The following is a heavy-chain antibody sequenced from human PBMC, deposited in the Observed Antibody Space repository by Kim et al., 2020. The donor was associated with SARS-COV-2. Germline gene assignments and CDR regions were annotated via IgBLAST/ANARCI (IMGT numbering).Heavy chain of an antibody. Sequence: SETLSLTCAVYGGSFSGYYWSWIRQPPGKGLEWIGEINHSGSTNYNPSLKSRVTIPVDTSKNQFSLKLSSVTAADTAVYYCTRGLLGGWFDPWGQGTLVTVSS. J-gene: IGHJ5*02. CDR2: INHSGST. CDR3: TRGLLGGWFDP. V-gene: IGHV4-34*01. CDR1: GGSFSGYY. D-gene: IGHD3-16*01.